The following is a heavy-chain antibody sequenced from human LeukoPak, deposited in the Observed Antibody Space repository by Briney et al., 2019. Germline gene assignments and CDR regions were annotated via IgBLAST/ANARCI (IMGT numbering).Heavy chain of an antibody. V-gene: IGHV1-24*01. CDR1: GYTLTELS. J-gene: IGHJ5*02. CDR2: FDPEDGET. D-gene: IGHD4-23*01. CDR3: ATDLKGNGWFDP. Sequence: ASVKVSCKVSGYTLTELSMHWVRQAPGKGLEWMGGFDPEDGETIYAQKFQGRVTMTEDTSTDTAYMELSSLRSEDTAVYYCATDLKGNGWFDPWGQGTLVTVSS.